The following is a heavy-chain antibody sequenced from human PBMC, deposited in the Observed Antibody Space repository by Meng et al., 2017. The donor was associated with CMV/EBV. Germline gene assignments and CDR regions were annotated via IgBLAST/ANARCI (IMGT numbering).Heavy chain of an antibody. V-gene: IGHV3-30*04. CDR3: ARGSLDP. CDR1: GFTCGSYA. J-gene: IGHJ5*02. CDR2: ITYDGSNK. Sequence: MGLTVAASGFTCGSYAMHWGRQAPGRGLEWVAVITYDGSNKYCEESVKGRFTISRDNSKNTLYLQMNSLRAEDTAVYYCARGSLDPWGQGTLVTVSS.